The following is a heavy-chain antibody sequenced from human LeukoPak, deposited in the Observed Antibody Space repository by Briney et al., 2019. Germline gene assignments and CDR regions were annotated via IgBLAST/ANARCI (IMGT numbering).Heavy chain of an antibody. CDR3: AKASGLYYGSGSPPDY. D-gene: IGHD3-10*01. CDR2: ISWNSGSI. Sequence: GRSLRLSCAASGFTFDDYAMHWVRQAPGKGLEWVSGISWNSGSIGYADSVKGRFTISRDNAKNSLYLQMNSLRAEDTPLYYCAKASGLYYGSGSPPDYWGQGTLVTVSS. CDR1: GFTFDDYA. J-gene: IGHJ4*02. V-gene: IGHV3-9*01.